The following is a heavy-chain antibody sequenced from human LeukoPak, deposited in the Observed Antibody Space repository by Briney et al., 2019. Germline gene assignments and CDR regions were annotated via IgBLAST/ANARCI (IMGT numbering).Heavy chain of an antibody. D-gene: IGHD1-26*01. CDR1: GCSSSSYY. Sequence: SETLSLTCSVSGCSSSSYYWRWIRPPAGKGLEWIGRIYTSGSTNYNPSLKSRVTMSVDTSKNQFSLKQSSVTAADTAVYYCARSIVGATKSGFDYWGQGTLVTVSS. V-gene: IGHV4-4*07. J-gene: IGHJ4*02. CDR2: IYTSGST. CDR3: ARSIVGATKSGFDY.